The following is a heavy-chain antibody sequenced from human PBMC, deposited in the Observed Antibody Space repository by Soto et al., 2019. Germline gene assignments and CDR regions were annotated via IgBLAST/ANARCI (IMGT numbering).Heavy chain of an antibody. CDR1: GGSLSSSSYY. D-gene: IGHD6-6*01. CDR3: ARMSIPARTYYYYVMDV. J-gene: IGHJ6*02. CDR2: IYYSGST. V-gene: IGHV4-39*01. Sequence: ETLSLTCTVSGGSLSSSSYYWGWIRQSPGKGLEWIGSIYYSGSTYYNPSLKSRVTMSVDTSRNQFSLKLSSVTAADTAVYYCARMSIPARTYYYYVMDVWGQGTTVTVSS.